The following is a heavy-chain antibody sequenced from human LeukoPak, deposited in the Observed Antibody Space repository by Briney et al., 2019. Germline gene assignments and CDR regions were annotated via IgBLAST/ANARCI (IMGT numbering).Heavy chain of an antibody. CDR1: GYTFTGYY. V-gene: IGHV1-2*02. CDR2: INPNSGGT. CDR3: ARDSRDIVVVPAAIVYYYYYMDV. J-gene: IGHJ6*03. Sequence: ASVKVSCKASGYTFTGYYMHWVRQAPGQGLEWMGWINPNSGGTNYAQKFQGRVTMTRDTSISTAYMELSRLRSDDTAVYYCARDSRDIVVVPAAIVYYYYYMDVWGKGTTVTVSS. D-gene: IGHD2-2*02.